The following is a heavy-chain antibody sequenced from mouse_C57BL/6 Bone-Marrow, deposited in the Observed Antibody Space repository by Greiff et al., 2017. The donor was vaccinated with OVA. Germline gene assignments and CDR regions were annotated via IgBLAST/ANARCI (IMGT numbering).Heavy chain of an antibody. CDR3: ARPLDLFDY. V-gene: IGHV1-4*01. CDR2: INPSSGYT. Sequence: LVESGAELARPGASVKMSCKASGYTFTSYTMHWVKQRPGQGLEWIGYINPSSGYTKYNQKFKDKATLTADKSSSTAYMQLSSLTSEDSAVYYCARPLDLFDYWGQGTTITVSS. J-gene: IGHJ2*01. CDR1: GYTFTSYT.